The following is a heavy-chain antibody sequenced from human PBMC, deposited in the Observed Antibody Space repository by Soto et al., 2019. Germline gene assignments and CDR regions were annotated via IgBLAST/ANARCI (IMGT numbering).Heavy chain of an antibody. J-gene: IGHJ4*02. CDR1: GYTFTSYA. V-gene: IGHV1-3*01. CDR2: INAGNGNT. D-gene: IGHD6-19*01. Sequence: ASVKVSCKASGYTFTSYAMHWVRQAPGQRLEWMGWINAGNGNTKYSQKFQGRVTITRDTSASTAYMELSSLRSEATAVYYSARDRGSGWYFDYWGQGTLVTVSS. CDR3: ARDRGSGWYFDY.